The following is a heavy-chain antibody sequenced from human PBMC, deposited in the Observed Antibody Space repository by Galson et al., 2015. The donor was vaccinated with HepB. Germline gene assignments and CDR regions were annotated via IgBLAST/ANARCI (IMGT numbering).Heavy chain of an antibody. CDR3: ARTERETWPHGVVIMDYYYCYMDV. J-gene: IGHJ6*03. V-gene: IGHV1-69*04. CDR1: GGTFSSYA. D-gene: IGHD3-3*01. CDR2: IIPILGIA. Sequence: SVKVSCKASGGTFSSYAISWVRQAPGQGLEWMGRIIPILGIANYAQKFQGRVTITADKSTSTAYMELSSLRSEDTAVYYCARTERETWPHGVVIMDYYYCYMDVWGKGTTVTVSS.